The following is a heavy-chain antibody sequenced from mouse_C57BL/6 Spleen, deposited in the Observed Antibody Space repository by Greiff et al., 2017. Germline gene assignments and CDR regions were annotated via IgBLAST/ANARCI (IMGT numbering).Heavy chain of an antibody. J-gene: IGHJ4*01. Sequence: VQLVASGPELVKPGASVKISCKASGYAFSSSWMNWVKQRPGTGLAWIGRIYPGDGDTTSNGKFKGKATLTSDKSSSTAYMQLSSLTSEDSAVYFCANLITTVSFMGYRGQGTSVTDAS. CDR1: GYAFSSSW. CDR2: IYPGDGDT. D-gene: IGHD1-1*01. V-gene: IGHV1-82*01. CDR3: ANLITTVSFMGY.